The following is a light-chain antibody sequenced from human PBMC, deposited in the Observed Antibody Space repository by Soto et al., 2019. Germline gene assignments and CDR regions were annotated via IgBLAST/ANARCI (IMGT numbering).Light chain of an antibody. CDR3: QQTYTTPPET. V-gene: IGKV1-39*01. Sequence: DIHMTQSPSSLSASVGDRVAITCRASQPINDYLNWYRQAPGKAPTLLIYSASSLRSGVPSRFSGRGYGTNFTLIISSLQPEDFATYYCQQTYTTPPETFSPGTKVDIK. CDR1: QPINDY. J-gene: IGKJ3*01. CDR2: SAS.